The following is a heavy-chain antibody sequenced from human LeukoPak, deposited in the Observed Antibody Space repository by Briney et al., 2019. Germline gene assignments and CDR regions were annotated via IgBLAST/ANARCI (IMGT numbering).Heavy chain of an antibody. D-gene: IGHD6-19*01. CDR2: ISSSSSYI. CDR3: ARGGLQWLVLDY. CDR1: GFTFSSYS. V-gene: IGHV3-21*01. Sequence: SGGSLRLSCAASGFTFSSYSMNWVRQAPGKGLEWVSSISSSSSYIYYADSVKGRFTISRDNAKNSLYLQMNSLRAEDTAVYYCARGGLQWLVLDYWGQGTLVTVSS. J-gene: IGHJ4*02.